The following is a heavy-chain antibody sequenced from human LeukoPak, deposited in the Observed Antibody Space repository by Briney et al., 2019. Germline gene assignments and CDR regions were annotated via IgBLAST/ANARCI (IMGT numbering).Heavy chain of an antibody. D-gene: IGHD3-9*01. CDR3: ARQGNRSPFDL. CDR2: INHSGST. CDR1: GGSFSGYY. J-gene: IGHJ4*02. V-gene: IGHV4-34*01. Sequence: SETLSLTCTVYGGSFSGYYWSWIREPPGKGLEWIGEINHSGSTNYNPSLKSRVTISVDTSKNQFSLKLNSVTASDTGLYFCARQGNRSPFDLWGQGILVTVSS.